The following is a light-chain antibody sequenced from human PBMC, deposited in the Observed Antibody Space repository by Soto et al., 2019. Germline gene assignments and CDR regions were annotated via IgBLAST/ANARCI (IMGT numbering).Light chain of an antibody. Sequence: EIVLTQSPGTLSLSPGERANLSCRASQSVTSTYLAWYQQTPGQAPRLLIYGVSNRATGIPDRFSGSGSGTDFTLTISRLEPEDSAVYFCQHYANFLWTFGQGTKVDSK. V-gene: IGKV3-20*01. CDR2: GVS. CDR3: QHYANFLWT. CDR1: QSVTSTY. J-gene: IGKJ1*01.